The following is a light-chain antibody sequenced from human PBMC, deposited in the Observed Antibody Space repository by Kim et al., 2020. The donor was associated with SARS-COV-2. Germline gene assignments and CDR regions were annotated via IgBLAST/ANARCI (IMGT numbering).Light chain of an antibody. CDR1: SSNIGGNY. CDR3: VVWDDSLSGRV. Sequence: QSVLTQPPSASGTPGQRVTISCSGSSSNIGGNYVYWYQQLPGTAPKLLIYRNNQRPSGVPDRFSGSKSGTSASLAISGLRSEDEADYYCVVWDDSLSGRVFGGGTQLTVL. V-gene: IGLV1-47*01. J-gene: IGLJ2*01. CDR2: RNN.